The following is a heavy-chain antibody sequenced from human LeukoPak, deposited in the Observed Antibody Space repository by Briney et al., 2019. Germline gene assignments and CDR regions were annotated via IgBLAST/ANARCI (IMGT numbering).Heavy chain of an antibody. V-gene: IGHV3-48*04. CDR1: GFTFSHYN. CDR3: ARAQGGHYYDISGYYHAPFDY. CDR2: ISNSRKTI. J-gene: IGHJ4*02. D-gene: IGHD3-22*01. Sequence: GGSLRLSCAASGFTFSHYNMNWVRRAPGKGLEWVSFISNSRKTIYYADSVKGRFTISRDNAKNSLYLQMNSLRAEDTAVFYCARAQGGHYYDISGYYHAPFDYWGQGILVTVSS.